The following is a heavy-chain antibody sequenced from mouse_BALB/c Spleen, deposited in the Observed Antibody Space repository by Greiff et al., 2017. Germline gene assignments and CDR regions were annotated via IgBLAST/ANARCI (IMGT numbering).Heavy chain of an antibody. Sequence: EVQLQESGGGLVQPGGSRKLSCAASGFTFSSFGMHWVRQAPEKGLEWVAYISSGSSTIYYADTVKGRFTISRDNPKNTLFLQMTSLRSEDTAMYYCARIHYYGYNYFDYWGQGTTLTVSS. J-gene: IGHJ2*01. CDR1: GFTFSSFG. CDR3: ARIHYYGYNYFDY. D-gene: IGHD1-2*01. CDR2: ISSGSSTI. V-gene: IGHV5-17*02.